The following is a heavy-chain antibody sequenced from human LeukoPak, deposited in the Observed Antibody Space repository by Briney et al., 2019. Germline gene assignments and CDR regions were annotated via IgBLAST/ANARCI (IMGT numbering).Heavy chain of an antibody. V-gene: IGHV3-30-3*01. CDR3: ARDRIAVAGMGAFQH. CDR2: ISNDGTNE. CDR1: RFTFSTYA. Sequence: PGGSLRLSYAASRFTFSTYAMHWVRQAPGKGLEWVAGISNDGTNEDHADSVKGRFTISRDNSKNTLYLQMNSLRAEDTAIYYCARDRIAVAGMGAFQHWGQGTLVTVSS. J-gene: IGHJ1*01. D-gene: IGHD6-19*01.